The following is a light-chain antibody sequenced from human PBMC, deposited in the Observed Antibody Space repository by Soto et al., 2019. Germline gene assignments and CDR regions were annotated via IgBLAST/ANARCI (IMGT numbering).Light chain of an antibody. CDR1: QILLHSNGYNY. CDR2: LGS. V-gene: IGKV2-28*01. CDR3: MPALQTRT. J-gene: IGKJ1*01. Sequence: MSRATVSLSVAAGSPASISCRSSQILLHSNGYNYLDWYLQKPGQSPQLLIYLGSNRASGVPDRFSGSGSGTDFTLKISRVEAEDVGVYYCMPALQTRTFGQGTKVDIK.